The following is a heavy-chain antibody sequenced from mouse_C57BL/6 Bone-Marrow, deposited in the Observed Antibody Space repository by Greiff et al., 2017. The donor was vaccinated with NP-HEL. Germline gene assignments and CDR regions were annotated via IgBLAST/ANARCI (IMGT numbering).Heavy chain of an antibody. Sequence: VQLKESGAELVKPGASVKLSCTASGFNIKDYYMHWVKQRTEQGLEWIGRIDPEDGETKYAPKFQGKATITADTSSNTAYLQLSSLTSEDTAVYYCAPLWLRRDYYAMDYWGQGTSVTVSS. CDR1: GFNIKDYY. V-gene: IGHV14-2*01. D-gene: IGHD2-2*01. CDR3: APLWLRRDYYAMDY. CDR2: IDPEDGET. J-gene: IGHJ4*01.